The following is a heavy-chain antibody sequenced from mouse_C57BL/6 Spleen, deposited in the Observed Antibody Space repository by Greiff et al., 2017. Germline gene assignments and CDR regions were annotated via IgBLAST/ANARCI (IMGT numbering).Heavy chain of an antibody. CDR1: GFTFSDYG. CDR3: ARRTGSSPYFDY. Sequence: EVKLMESGGGLVKPGGSLKLSCAASGFTFSDYGMHWVRQAPEKGLEWVAYISSGSSTIYYADTVKGRFTISRDNAKNTLFLQMTSLRSEDTAMYYCARRTGSSPYFDYWGQGTTLTVSS. D-gene: IGHD4-1*01. CDR2: ISSGSSTI. J-gene: IGHJ2*01. V-gene: IGHV5-17*01.